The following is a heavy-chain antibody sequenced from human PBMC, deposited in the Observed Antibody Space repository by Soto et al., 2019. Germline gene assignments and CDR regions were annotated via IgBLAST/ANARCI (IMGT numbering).Heavy chain of an antibody. D-gene: IGHD3-10*01. V-gene: IGHV1-3*01. Sequence: ASVKVSCKASGYTFTSYAIHWVRQAPGQSLEWMGWIIGGSGDTKYSEKFQGRVTFTRDTSATTVYMELSSLRSEDTAVYYCARGVSSGSHWWALDYWGQGTLVTVSS. CDR2: IIGGSGDT. J-gene: IGHJ4*02. CDR1: GYTFTSYA. CDR3: ARGVSSGSHWWALDY.